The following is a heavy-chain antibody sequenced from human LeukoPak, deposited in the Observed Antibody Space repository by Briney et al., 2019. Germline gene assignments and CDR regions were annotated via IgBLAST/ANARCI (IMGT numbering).Heavy chain of an antibody. V-gene: IGHV4-30-2*01. CDR2: IFHSGHS. Sequence: PSQTLSLTCAVSGVSVSSGDYSWSWIRQPSGKGLEWIGYIFHSGHSFYNPSLKSRITISVDKSKNQFSLRLISVTAADTAVYYCARELWFVNAPGSWFDPWGQGTLVTVSS. J-gene: IGHJ5*02. D-gene: IGHD3-10*01. CDR3: ARELWFVNAPGSWFDP. CDR1: GVSVSSGDYS.